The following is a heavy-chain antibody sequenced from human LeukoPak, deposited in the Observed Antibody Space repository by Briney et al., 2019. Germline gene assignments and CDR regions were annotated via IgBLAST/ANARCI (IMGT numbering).Heavy chain of an antibody. CDR1: GYTFTGHY. V-gene: IGHV1-2*02. CDR2: INPNSGDT. J-gene: IGHJ4*02. Sequence: ASVKVSCKTSGYTFTGHYMHWVRQAPGQGLEWMGWINPNSGDTNYAQKFQGRVTMTRDTSISTAYMELSSLRSDDTAVYYCARDRDNSGDYWGQGNLVSVSS. D-gene: IGHD6-19*01. CDR3: ARDRDNSGDY.